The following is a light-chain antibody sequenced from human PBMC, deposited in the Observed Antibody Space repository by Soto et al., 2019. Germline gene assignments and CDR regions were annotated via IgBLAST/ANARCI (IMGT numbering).Light chain of an antibody. J-gene: IGKJ1*01. V-gene: IGKV3-20*01. CDR3: QQYGSSPPWT. CDR1: QSVSSSY. Sequence: EIVLTQSPGTLSLSPGERATLSCRASQSVSSSYLAWYQQKPGQAPRLLIYGASSRATGIPDRFSGSGSATDCTLTISRLEPEDFAVYYCQQYGSSPPWTFGQGTKVEIK. CDR2: GAS.